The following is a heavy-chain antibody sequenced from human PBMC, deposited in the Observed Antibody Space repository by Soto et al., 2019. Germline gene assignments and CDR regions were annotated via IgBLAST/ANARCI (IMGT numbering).Heavy chain of an antibody. CDR3: ARGDEMPAVTIFEY. V-gene: IGHV1-69*01. CDR2: VIPVFNTS. D-gene: IGHD4-17*01. Sequence: QVQLEQSGPEVKRPGTSVKVSCKASGGAFGRYSVSWVRQAPGQGLEWIGGVIPVFNTSNYSLKFQGRVAISADESTSTVFMELRSLRSEDTALYYCARGDEMPAVTIFEYWGQGTLVTVSS. J-gene: IGHJ4*02. CDR1: GGAFGRYS.